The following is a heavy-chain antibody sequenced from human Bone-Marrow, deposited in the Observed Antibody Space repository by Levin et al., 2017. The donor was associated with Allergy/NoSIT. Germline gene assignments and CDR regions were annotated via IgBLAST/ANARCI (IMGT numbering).Heavy chain of an antibody. CDR2: ISWNSDYI. CDR3: AKGGHSSGYWSHSLDV. D-gene: IGHD3-22*01. CDR1: GFTFDVYS. Sequence: GGSLRLSCAASGFTFDVYSMHWVRQAPGKGLEWVSIISWNSDYIGYADSVKGRLTISRDNAKNVLSLQMNSLRPEDTALYYCAKGGHSSGYWSHSLDVWGQGTMVTVSS. V-gene: IGHV3-9*01. J-gene: IGHJ3*01.